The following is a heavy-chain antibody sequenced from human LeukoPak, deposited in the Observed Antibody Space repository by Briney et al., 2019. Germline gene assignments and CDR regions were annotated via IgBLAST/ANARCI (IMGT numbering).Heavy chain of an antibody. J-gene: IGHJ4*02. CDR1: GYTITSYS. V-gene: IGHV1-18*01. CDR2: ISHYSGNT. CDR3: ARDPDIILVPAAMINDY. D-gene: IGHD2-2*01. Sequence: ASVTVSCKASGYTITSYSVSWVRQAPGQGLEWMGWISHYSGNTNYAQKLQGRVTMSTDTSTSTAYMELRSLRSDDTAVYYCARDPDIILVPAAMINDYWGQGTLVTVSS.